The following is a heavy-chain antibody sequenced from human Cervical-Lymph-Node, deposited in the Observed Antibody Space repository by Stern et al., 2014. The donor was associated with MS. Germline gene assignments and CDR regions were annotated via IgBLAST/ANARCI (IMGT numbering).Heavy chain of an antibody. CDR1: GILFSGAG. D-gene: IGHD3-10*01. CDR2: IRSKTNAYTA. V-gene: IGHV3-73*01. J-gene: IGHJ4*02. Sequence: VHLVESGGGLVQPGGSLKLSCAASGILFSGAGMHWVRQPSGKGLEWIGRIRSKTNAYTATYTASVKGRFTISRDDSKSTTYLQMNSLKTEDTAVYYCVSDGSGWRNWGQGTLVTVSS. CDR3: VSDGSGWRN.